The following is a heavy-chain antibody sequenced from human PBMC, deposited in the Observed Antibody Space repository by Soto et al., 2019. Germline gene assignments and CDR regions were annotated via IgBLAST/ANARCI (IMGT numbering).Heavy chain of an antibody. V-gene: IGHV3-30*18. Sequence: GGSLRLSCAASGFTFSSYGMHWVRQAPGKGLEWVAVISYDGSNKYYADSVKGRFTISRDNSKNTLYLQMNSLRAEDTAVYYCAKNGDGLGEWELPYYFDYWGQGTLVTVSS. CDR1: GFTFSSYG. J-gene: IGHJ4*02. D-gene: IGHD1-26*01. CDR3: AKNGDGLGEWELPYYFDY. CDR2: ISYDGSNK.